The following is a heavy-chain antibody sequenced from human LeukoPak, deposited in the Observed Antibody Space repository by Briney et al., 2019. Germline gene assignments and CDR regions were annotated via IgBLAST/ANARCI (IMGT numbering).Heavy chain of an antibody. V-gene: IGHV4-59*01. D-gene: IGHD6-19*01. CDR1: GGSISSYS. Sequence: KPSDTLSLTCTVSGGSISSYSWSWIGRPPGKGLEGIGYIYYSGSTNYNPSIKSRVTISLDTSKNLFSLKLSAATAADTAVSYCARDLRSMLAGAFDIWGQGTMVTVSS. CDR3: ARDLRSMLAGAFDI. CDR2: IYYSGST. J-gene: IGHJ3*02.